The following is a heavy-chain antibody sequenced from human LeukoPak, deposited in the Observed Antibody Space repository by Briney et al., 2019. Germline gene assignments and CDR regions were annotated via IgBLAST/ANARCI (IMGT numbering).Heavy chain of an antibody. CDR2: ISGSGSGSST. J-gene: IGHJ4*02. V-gene: IGHV3-23*01. CDR3: VQGPYLDY. CDR1: GFTFSSSA. D-gene: IGHD2-21*01. Sequence: GGSLRLSCAASGFTFSSSAMSWVRQAPGKGLEWVSTISGSGSGSSTYYADSVRGRFSISRDNAKNSLYLQMNSLRAEDTALYYCVQGPYLDYWGQGTLVTVSS.